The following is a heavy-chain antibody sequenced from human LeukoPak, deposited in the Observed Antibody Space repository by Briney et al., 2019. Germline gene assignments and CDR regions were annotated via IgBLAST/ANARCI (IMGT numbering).Heavy chain of an antibody. D-gene: IGHD3-22*01. V-gene: IGHV3-11*01. J-gene: IGHJ4*02. CDR3: AREDYYDSSGYLFDY. CDR1: GFTFSGYY. CDR2: ISSSGSTI. Sequence: GGSLRLSCAASGFTFSGYYMSWIRQAPGKGLEWVSYISSSGSTIYYADSVKGRFTISRDNAKNSLYLQMNSLRAEDTAVYYCAREDYYDSSGYLFDYWGQGTLVTVSS.